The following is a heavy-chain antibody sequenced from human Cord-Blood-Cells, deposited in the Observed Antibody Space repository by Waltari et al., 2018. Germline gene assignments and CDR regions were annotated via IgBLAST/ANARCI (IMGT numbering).Heavy chain of an antibody. CDR2: IKQDGSEK. D-gene: IGHD5-18*01. V-gene: IGHV3-7*01. CDR3: ARAPRGYSYGIDY. J-gene: IGHJ4*02. Sequence: EVQLVESGGGLVQPGGSLRRSCAASGFTFRSYWMSWVRKAPGKGLEWVANIKQDGSEKYYVDSVKGRFTISRDNAKNSLYLQMNSLRAEDTAVYYCARAPRGYSYGIDYWGQGTLVTISS. CDR1: GFTFRSYW.